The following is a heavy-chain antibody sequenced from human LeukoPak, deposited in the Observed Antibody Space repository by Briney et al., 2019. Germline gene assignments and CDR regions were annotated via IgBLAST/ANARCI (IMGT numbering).Heavy chain of an antibody. CDR3: ARVSRIGPNYFDY. CDR1: GFTFDDYA. V-gene: IGHV3-20*04. J-gene: IGHJ4*02. D-gene: IGHD3-10*01. CDR2: INWNGGST. Sequence: GGSLRLSCVAFGFTFDDYAMSWVRHAPGKGLEWVSGINWNGGSTGYADSVKGRFTISRDNAKNSLYLQMNSLRAEDTAVYYCARVSRIGPNYFDYWGQGTLVTVSS.